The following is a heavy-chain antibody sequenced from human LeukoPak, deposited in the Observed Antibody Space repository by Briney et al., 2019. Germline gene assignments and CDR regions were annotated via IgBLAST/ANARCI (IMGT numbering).Heavy chain of an antibody. D-gene: IGHD4-17*01. V-gene: IGHV4-34*01. CDR1: GGSFSGYY. J-gene: IGHJ4*02. CDR3: ARGSPAVPPNFDY. Sequence: SETLSLTCAVYGGSFSGYYWSWIRQPPGKGLEWIGEINHSGSTNYNPSLKSRVTISVDTSKNQFSLKLSSVTAADTAVYYCARGSPAVPPNFDYWGQGTLVTVSS. CDR2: INHSGST.